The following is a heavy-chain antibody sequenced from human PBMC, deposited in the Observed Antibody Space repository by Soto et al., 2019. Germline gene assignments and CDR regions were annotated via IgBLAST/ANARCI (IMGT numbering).Heavy chain of an antibody. D-gene: IGHD5-12*01. CDR3: VKGGYHYFDY. CDR2: ISYDGSNK. Sequence: QVQLVESGGGVVQPGRSLRLSCAASRFTFSNYGMHWVRQTPGKGLEWVAVISYDGSNKYYADSVKGRFTISRDNSKNTLSLQMNSLRAEDTAVYYCVKGGYHYFDYWGQGTLVTVSS. V-gene: IGHV3-30*18. CDR1: RFTFSNYG. J-gene: IGHJ4*02.